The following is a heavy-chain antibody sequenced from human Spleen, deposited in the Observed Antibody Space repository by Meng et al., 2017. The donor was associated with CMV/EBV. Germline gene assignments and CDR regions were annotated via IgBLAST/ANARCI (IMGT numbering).Heavy chain of an antibody. CDR2: INPRSGGT. Sequence: CTPSGSTFSGYYMHWLRQAPGQGLELMGLINPRSGGTNYAQKFQSRVTMTRDTSISTASMELRSLRSDNTALYYCAIYTDVLWPFDHWGQGTLVTVSS. CDR3: AIYTDVLWPFDH. V-gene: IGHV1-2*06. D-gene: IGHD2/OR15-2a*01. J-gene: IGHJ4*02. CDR1: GSTFSGYY.